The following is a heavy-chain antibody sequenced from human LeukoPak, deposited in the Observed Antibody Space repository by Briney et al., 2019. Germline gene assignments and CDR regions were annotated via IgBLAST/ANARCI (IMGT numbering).Heavy chain of an antibody. CDR3: ASVSCSSTRCYAFGDPNWFDP. V-gene: IGHV4-34*01. CDR2: IKQSEST. Sequence: KPSDTLSLTCAVYCGSFSGYYLSWIRQPPGKGLEGIGEIKQSESTKYNPSLTPRVTISVDPSTNQFSLQLSSVTAADTAVYHCASVSCSSTRCYAFGDPNWFDPWGQGTLVTVSS. CDR1: CGSFSGYY. D-gene: IGHD2-2*01. J-gene: IGHJ5*02.